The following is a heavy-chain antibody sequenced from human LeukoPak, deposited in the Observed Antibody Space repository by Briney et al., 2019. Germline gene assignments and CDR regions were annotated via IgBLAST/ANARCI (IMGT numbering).Heavy chain of an antibody. D-gene: IGHD6-19*01. Sequence: SETLSLTCTVSGGSVSSYYWSWIRQPAGKGLEWIGRIYTSGSTNYNPSLKSRVTMSVDTSKNQFSLKLSSVTAADTAVYYCARKAVAGTYFDYWGQGTLVTVSS. V-gene: IGHV4-4*07. CDR3: ARKAVAGTYFDY. CDR2: IYTSGST. CDR1: GGSVSSYY. J-gene: IGHJ4*02.